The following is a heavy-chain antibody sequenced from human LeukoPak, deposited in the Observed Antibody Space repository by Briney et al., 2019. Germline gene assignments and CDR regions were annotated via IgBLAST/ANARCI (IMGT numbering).Heavy chain of an antibody. V-gene: IGHV3-74*01. J-gene: IGHJ6*02. D-gene: IGHD2-2*01. CDR3: APHLFVVVPGAQYGMDV. Sequence: GGSLRLSCGASGFTFSSFWMHWVRQAPGKGLVWVSRINSDGSSTSYADSVKGRFTISRDNAKNMLYLQMNSLRAEDTAVYYCAPHLFVVVPGAQYGMDVWGQGTTVTVSS. CDR2: INSDGSST. CDR1: GFTFSSFW.